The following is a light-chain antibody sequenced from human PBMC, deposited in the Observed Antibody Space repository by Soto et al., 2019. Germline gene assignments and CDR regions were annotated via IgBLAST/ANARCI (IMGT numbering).Light chain of an antibody. J-gene: IGKJ1*01. CDR3: QHMRK. CDR2: DAS. CDR1: QNINNW. V-gene: IGKV1-5*01. Sequence: DIQMTQSPSTLSASIGDRVTITCRASQNINNWIAWYQQKPGKAPKFLIYDASTLESGVPSRFSGSGFGTEFSLXISSLQPDDFGSYYCQHMRKFGQGTKVDIK.